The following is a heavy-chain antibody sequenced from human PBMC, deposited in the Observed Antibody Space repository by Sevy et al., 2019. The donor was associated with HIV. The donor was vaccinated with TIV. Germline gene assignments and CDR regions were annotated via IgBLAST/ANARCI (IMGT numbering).Heavy chain of an antibody. CDR2: FDPEDGET. CDR1: GYTLTELS. J-gene: IGHJ5*02. CDR3: ATARMLYDYYDDP. Sequence: ATVKVSCKVSGYTLTELSMHWVGQAPGKGLEWMGGFDPEDGETIYAQKFQGRVTMSEDTSTDTAYMELSRLRSEDTAVYYCATARMLYDYYDDPWGQGTLVTVSS. D-gene: IGHD3-22*01. V-gene: IGHV1-24*01.